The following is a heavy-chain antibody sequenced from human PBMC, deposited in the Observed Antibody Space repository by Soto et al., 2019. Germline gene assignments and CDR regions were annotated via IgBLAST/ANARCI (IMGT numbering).Heavy chain of an antibody. V-gene: IGHV3-48*03. J-gene: IGHJ4*02. D-gene: IGHD1-20*01. CDR1: GFTFSSYE. CDR2: ISSSGRTI. Sequence: GGSLRLSCAASGFTFSSYEMNWVRQAPGKGLEWVSYISSSGRTIYYADSVKGRFTISRDNAKNSLYLQMNSLRAEDTAVYYCARSGYNWNDGARGYFDYWGQGTLVTISS. CDR3: ARSGYNWNDGARGYFDY.